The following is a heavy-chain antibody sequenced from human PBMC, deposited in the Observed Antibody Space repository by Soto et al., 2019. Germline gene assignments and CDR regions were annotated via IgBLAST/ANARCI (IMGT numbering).Heavy chain of an antibody. D-gene: IGHD4-17*01. CDR3: ARGRGGSYGGNSAHFDI. V-gene: IGHV3-33*01. CDR2: IWYDGSKK. CDR1: GFTFSGFG. Sequence: QVQLVESGGGVVQPGTSLRLSCEASGFTFSGFGMHWVRQAPGKGLEGVAVIWYDGSKKYYADCVKGRFTISRDNSKNALSLQMNSMRAEDTAVYYCARGRGGSYGGNSAHFDIWGQGTLVTVSS. J-gene: IGHJ3*02.